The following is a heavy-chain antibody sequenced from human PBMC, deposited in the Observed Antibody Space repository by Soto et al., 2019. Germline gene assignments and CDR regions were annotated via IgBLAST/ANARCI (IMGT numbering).Heavy chain of an antibody. CDR2: FDPEDGET. CDR3: ATDPPTRRYCSGGSCYSFDY. CDR1: GYTLTELS. V-gene: IGHV1-24*01. D-gene: IGHD2-15*01. Sequence: ASVKVSCKVSGYTLTELSMHWVRQAPGKGLEWMGGFDPEDGETIYAQKFQGRVTMTEDTSTDTAYMELSSLRSEDTAVYYCATDPPTRRYCSGGSCYSFDYWGQGTLVTVSS. J-gene: IGHJ4*02.